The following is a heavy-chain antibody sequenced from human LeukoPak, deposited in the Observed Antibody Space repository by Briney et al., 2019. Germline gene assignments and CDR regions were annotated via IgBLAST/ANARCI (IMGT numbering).Heavy chain of an antibody. D-gene: IGHD1-26*01. CDR1: GDSVSSNSAA. J-gene: IGHJ4*02. Sequence: SQTLSLTCALSGDSVSSNSAAWHWLRQSPSRGLEWLGRTYYRSKWYNDYAVSVKSRITINPDTSKNQFSLQLNSVTPEDTAVYYCARASRSYYHDYWGQGTLVTVSS. CDR3: ARASRSYYHDY. CDR2: TYYRSKWYN. V-gene: IGHV6-1*01.